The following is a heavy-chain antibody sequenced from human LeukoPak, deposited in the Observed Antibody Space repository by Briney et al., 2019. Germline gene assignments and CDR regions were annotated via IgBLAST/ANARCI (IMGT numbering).Heavy chain of an antibody. CDR1: GFTFDDYA. J-gene: IGHJ4*02. D-gene: IGHD6-19*01. V-gene: IGHV3-9*01. CDR3: AKDASSGWYSPTSNFDY. CDR2: ISWNSGSI. Sequence: GRSLRLSCVASGFTFDDYAMHWVRQGPGKGLEWVSGISWNSGSIGYADSVKGRFTISRDNAKNSLYLQMNSLRAEDTALYYCAKDASSGWYSPTSNFDYWGQGTLVTVSS.